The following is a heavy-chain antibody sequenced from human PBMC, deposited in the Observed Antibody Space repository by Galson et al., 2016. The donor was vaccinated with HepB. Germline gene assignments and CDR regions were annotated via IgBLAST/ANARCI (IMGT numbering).Heavy chain of an antibody. J-gene: IGHJ4*02. CDR2: FDPEDGET. CDR1: GYTLTELS. V-gene: IGHV1-24*01. Sequence: SVKVSCKVSGYTLTELSMHWVRQSPGKGLEWMGGFDPEDGETIYAQKFQGRVTMTEDTSTDTAYMELTRLRSDDTAFYYCETDLRDVAAARFDFWGQGTLVAVSS. CDR3: ETDLRDVAAARFDF. D-gene: IGHD6-13*01.